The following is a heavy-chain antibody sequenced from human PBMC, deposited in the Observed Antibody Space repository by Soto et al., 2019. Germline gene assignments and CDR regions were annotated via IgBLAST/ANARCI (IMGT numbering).Heavy chain of an antibody. CDR2: TSGNGGST. CDR1: GFTFSTCA. D-gene: IGHD6-13*01. CDR3: AKGRIIAIPGPFDY. V-gene: IGHV3-23*01. Sequence: GGSLRLSCTVSGFTFSTCAMSWVRQAPGKGLEWVSTTSGNGGSTHYADSVKGRFTISRDNSKNTLYLQLHSLGAEDTALYYCAKGRIIAIPGPFDYWGQGTLVTV. J-gene: IGHJ4*02.